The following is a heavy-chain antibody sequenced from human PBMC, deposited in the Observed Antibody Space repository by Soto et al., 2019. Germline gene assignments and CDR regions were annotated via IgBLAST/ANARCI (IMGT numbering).Heavy chain of an antibody. Sequence: QMQLQESGSGLVKPSQTLSLTCAVSGGSISSGGYSWSWIRQPPGKGLEWIGYIFQSGSTYYSPSLAVRVSISEDRSKNHFALRLSSVTAADTAVYFCARDSRSSLYDGTVYSQYWSFDLWGRGTLVTVSS. D-gene: IGHD3-22*01. J-gene: IGHJ2*01. CDR1: GGSISSGGYS. V-gene: IGHV4-30-2*01. CDR2: IFQSGST. CDR3: ARDSRSSLYDGTVYSQYWSFDL.